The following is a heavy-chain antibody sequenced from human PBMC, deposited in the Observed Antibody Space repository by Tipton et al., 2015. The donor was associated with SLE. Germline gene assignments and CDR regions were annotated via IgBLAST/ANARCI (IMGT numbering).Heavy chain of an antibody. CDR3: TRGARWPDY. CDR1: GFTFSSYG. Sequence: SGFTFSSYGMHWVRQAPGKGLEWVGAIRSKTYGGTVAYAASVKGRFTISRDDFKSIAYLQMNSLKTEDTAVYYCTRGARWPDYWGQGSLVTVSS. CDR2: IRSKTYGGTV. D-gene: IGHD5-24*01. V-gene: IGHV3-49*04. J-gene: IGHJ4*02.